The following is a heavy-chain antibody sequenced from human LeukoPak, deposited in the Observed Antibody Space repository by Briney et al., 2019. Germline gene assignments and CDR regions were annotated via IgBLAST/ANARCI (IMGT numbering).Heavy chain of an antibody. CDR3: AHRLESGTDPCLDY. V-gene: IGHV2-5*02. D-gene: IGHD6-13*01. CDR2: IYWDDDK. CDR1: GFSLYTSGVG. J-gene: IGHJ4*02. Sequence: KVSGPTLVKPTQTLTLTCTFSGFSLYTSGVGVGWIRLPPGKALESLALIYWDDDKRYSPSLKSRLSISKDTSKNQVVLTMTNMDPVDTATYYCAHRLESGTDPCLDYWGQGTLVTVSS.